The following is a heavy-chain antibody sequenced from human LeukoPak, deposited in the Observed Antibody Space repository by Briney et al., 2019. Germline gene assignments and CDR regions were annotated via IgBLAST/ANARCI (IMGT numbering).Heavy chain of an antibody. V-gene: IGHV3-23*01. CDR3: AKSGAEGGSYYGSYYFDY. CDR2: ISGSGGST. D-gene: IGHD1-26*01. Sequence: GGSLRLSCAAPGFTFSSYAMSWVRQAPGKGLEWVSAISGSGGSTYYADSVKGRFTISRDNSKNTLYLQMNSLRAEDTAVYYCAKSGAEGGSYYGSYYFDYWGQGTLVTVSS. J-gene: IGHJ4*02. CDR1: GFTFSSYA.